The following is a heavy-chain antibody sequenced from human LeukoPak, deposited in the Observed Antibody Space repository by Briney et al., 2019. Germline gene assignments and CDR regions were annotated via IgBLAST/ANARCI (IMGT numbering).Heavy chain of an antibody. CDR3: VRRNQKDADYGRD. Sequence: GESLKISCKASGYTFTKNYSAWVRQLPGKGLEWMGTIYPGDSDTRYSPSFQGQVTISADESISTAYLQWSSLKATDTAMYYCVRRNQKDADYGRDWGQGTLVTISS. CDR1: GYTFTKNY. D-gene: IGHD4-17*01. CDR2: IYPGDSDT. V-gene: IGHV5-51*01. J-gene: IGHJ4*02.